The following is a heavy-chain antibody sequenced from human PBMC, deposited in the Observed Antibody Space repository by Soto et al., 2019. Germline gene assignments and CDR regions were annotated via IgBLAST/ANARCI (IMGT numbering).Heavy chain of an antibody. CDR3: ARVRDSSGYWAYYFDY. D-gene: IGHD3-22*01. Sequence: SETLSLTCTVSGGSISSGGYYWSWIRQHPGKGLEWIGYIYYSGSTYYNPSLKSRVTISVDTSKNQFSLKLSSVTAADTAVYYCARVRDSSGYWAYYFDYWGQGTLVTVSS. V-gene: IGHV4-31*03. J-gene: IGHJ4*02. CDR2: IYYSGST. CDR1: GGSISSGGYY.